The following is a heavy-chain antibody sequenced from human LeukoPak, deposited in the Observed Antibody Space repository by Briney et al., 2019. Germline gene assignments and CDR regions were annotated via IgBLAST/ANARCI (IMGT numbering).Heavy chain of an antibody. J-gene: IGHJ4*02. CDR1: GFTFSSYA. CDR3: ARDETRLY. CDR2: ISYDGSNK. Sequence: GGSLRLSCAASGFTFSSYAMHWVRQAPGKGLEWVAVISYDGSNKYYADSVKGRFTISRDNSKNTLYLQMNSLRAEDTAVYYCARDETRLYWGQGTLVTVSS. V-gene: IGHV3-30*04. D-gene: IGHD4-11*01.